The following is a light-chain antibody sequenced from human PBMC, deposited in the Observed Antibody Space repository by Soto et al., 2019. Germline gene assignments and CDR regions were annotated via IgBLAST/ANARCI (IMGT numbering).Light chain of an antibody. CDR1: SSDVGGYNF. Sequence: QSVLTQPRSVSGSPGQLVTISCTGTSSDVGGYNFVSWYQQHPGKAPKFMIYDVTKRPSGVPDRFSGSKSGNTASLTISGLQAEDEADYYCCSYVGSYTSCVFGTGTKLTVL. CDR3: CSYVGSYTSCV. J-gene: IGLJ1*01. CDR2: DVT. V-gene: IGLV2-11*01.